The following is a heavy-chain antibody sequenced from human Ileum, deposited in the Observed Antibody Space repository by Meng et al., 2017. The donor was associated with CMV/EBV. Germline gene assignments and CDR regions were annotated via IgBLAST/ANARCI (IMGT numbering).Heavy chain of an antibody. CDR2: AGNKASRYTT. J-gene: IGHJ3*01. D-gene: IGHD1-26*01. CDR3: TKGYSGLDIYAFDV. V-gene: IGHV3-72*01. Sequence: GESLKISCAGSGFIFSDHYIDWVRQAPGKGLEWVGRAGNKASRYTTEYASSVTGRFNFSRDDSENSMYLQMNSLKSEDTAVYYCTKGYSGLDIYAFDVWGPGTMVTVSS. CDR1: GFIFSDHY.